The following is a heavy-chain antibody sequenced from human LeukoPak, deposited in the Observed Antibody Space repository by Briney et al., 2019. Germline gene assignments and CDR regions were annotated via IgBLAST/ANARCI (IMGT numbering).Heavy chain of an antibody. D-gene: IGHD6-19*01. CDR3: ARGGHSSGWYRSHYYYYGMDV. CDR2: IHHNGTR. CDR1: VGSINSGNW. V-gene: IGHV4/OR15-8*01. Sequence: SETLSLTCGVSVGSINSGNWWTWVRQSPGKGLEWIGEIHHNGTRNYNPSLKSRVTISVDTSKNQFSLKLSSVTAADTAVYYCARGGHSSGWYRSHYYYYGMDVWGQGTTVTVSS. J-gene: IGHJ6*02.